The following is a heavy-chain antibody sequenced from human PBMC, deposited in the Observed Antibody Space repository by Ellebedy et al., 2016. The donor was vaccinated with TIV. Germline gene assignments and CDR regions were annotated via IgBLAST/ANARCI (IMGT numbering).Heavy chain of an antibody. Sequence: GESLKISCAASGFTFSNYGMHWVRQAPGKGLEWVAIISHDGGNEKYADSVKGRFTISRDSSKNTLYLQMNDLRADDTALYYCAREVLGGQGDMDVWGQGTAVTVSS. V-gene: IGHV3-33*08. CDR1: GFTFSNYG. CDR3: AREVLGGQGDMDV. D-gene: IGHD4/OR15-4a*01. J-gene: IGHJ6*02. CDR2: ISHDGGNE.